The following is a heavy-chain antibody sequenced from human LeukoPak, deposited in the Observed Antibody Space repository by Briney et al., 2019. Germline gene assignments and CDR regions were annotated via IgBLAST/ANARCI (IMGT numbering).Heavy chain of an antibody. J-gene: IGHJ3*02. CDR1: GGSISSYY. V-gene: IGHV4-59*01. Sequence: SETLSLTCTVSGGSISSYYWSWIRQPPGKGLEWIGYIYYSGSTNYNPSLKSRVPISVDTSKNQFSLKLSSVTAADTAVYYCARDRDDAFDIWGQGTMVTVSS. D-gene: IGHD3-10*01. CDR3: ARDRDDAFDI. CDR2: IYYSGST.